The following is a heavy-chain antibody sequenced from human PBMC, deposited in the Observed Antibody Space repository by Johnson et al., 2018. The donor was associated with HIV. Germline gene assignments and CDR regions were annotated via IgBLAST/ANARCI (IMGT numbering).Heavy chain of an antibody. Sequence: QVQLVESGGGVVQPGRSLRLSCAASGFTFSTSGMHWVRQAPGKGMEWVAVISYDGNNQYYAHSVKGRFTVSRDNSKNTLYLQMNSLRADDTAVYYCARVPSRSSWYTAFDIWGQGTTVTVSS. CDR2: ISYDGNNQ. D-gene: IGHD6-13*01. V-gene: IGHV3-30*03. CDR3: ARVPSRSSWYTAFDI. CDR1: GFTFSTSG. J-gene: IGHJ3*02.